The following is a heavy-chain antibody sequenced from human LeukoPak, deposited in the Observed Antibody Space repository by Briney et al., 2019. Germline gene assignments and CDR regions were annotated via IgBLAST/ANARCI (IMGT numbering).Heavy chain of an antibody. V-gene: IGHV1-69*05. CDR1: GGTFSSYA. J-gene: IGHJ5*02. D-gene: IGHD3-10*01. Sequence: SVKVSCKASGGTFSSYAISWVRQAPGQGLEWMGGIIPIFGTANYAQKFHGRVTMTTDTSTRTAYMELRSLRSDDTAVYYCARDSMPTRGVRRGFDPWGQGTLVTVSS. CDR2: IIPIFGTA. CDR3: ARDSMPTRGVRRGFDP.